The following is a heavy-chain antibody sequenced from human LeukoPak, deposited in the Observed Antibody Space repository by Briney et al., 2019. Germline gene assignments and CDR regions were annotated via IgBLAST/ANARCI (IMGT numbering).Heavy chain of an antibody. CDR1: GGSISSYY. CDR3: ARGGNYGDYDGYFDY. V-gene: IGHV4-59*08. Sequence: PSETLSLTCTVSGGSISSYYWSWIRQPPGKGLEWFGYIYYSGSTNYNPSLKSRVTISIDTSKNQFSLNLHSVTAADTAVYYCARGGNYGDYDGYFDYWGQGTLVTVSS. D-gene: IGHD4-17*01. CDR2: IYYSGST. J-gene: IGHJ4*02.